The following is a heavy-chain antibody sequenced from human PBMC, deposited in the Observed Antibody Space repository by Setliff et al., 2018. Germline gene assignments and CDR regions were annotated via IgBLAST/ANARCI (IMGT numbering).Heavy chain of an antibody. D-gene: IGHD2-2*01. Sequence: PGGSLRLSCAASGFTFSTYSMSWVRQAPGKGLEWVSVIYSGGSTYYTDSVKGRFTISRDNSKNTLYLQMNSLRAEDTAVYYCARGIVVVPAALDVWGKGTTVTVSS. J-gene: IGHJ6*04. CDR2: IYSGGST. CDR3: ARGIVVVPAALDV. CDR1: GFTFSTYS. V-gene: IGHV3-66*02.